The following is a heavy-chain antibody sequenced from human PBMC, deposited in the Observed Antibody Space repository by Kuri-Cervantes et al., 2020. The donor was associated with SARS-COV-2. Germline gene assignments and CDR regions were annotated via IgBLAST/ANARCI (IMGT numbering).Heavy chain of an antibody. CDR2: ISGSGGAT. Sequence: ETLSLTCAASGFTFSSYSMTWVRQAPGRGLEWVSAISGSGGATYCAESVKGRFTISRDNSKDTLYLQMNSLRAEDTAVYYCAKSSPPYVWGSYRLDYWGQGTLVTVSS. CDR1: GFTFSSYS. J-gene: IGHJ4*02. V-gene: IGHV3-23*01. CDR3: AKSSPPYVWGSYRLDY. D-gene: IGHD3-16*02.